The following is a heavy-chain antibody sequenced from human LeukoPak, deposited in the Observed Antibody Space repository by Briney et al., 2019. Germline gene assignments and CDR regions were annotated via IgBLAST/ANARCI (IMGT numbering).Heavy chain of an antibody. CDR2: IKKDGSEK. Sequence: QSGGSLRLSCTASGFIFSGSWMAWIRQAPGKGLEWVAIIKKDGSEKYYVDSMKGRFTTSRDNAKNSLFLQMNGLRAEDTAIYYCTTDTWYSAGHWGQGTLVTVSS. CDR1: GFIFSGSW. V-gene: IGHV3-7*03. D-gene: IGHD2-15*01. CDR3: TTDTWYSAGH. J-gene: IGHJ4*02.